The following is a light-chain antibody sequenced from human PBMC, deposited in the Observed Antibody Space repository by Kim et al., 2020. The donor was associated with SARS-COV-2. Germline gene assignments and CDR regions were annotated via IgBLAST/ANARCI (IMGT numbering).Light chain of an antibody. CDR1: SLRSYY. CDR3: ISPALSCIHFV. V-gene: IGLV3-19*01. CDR2: GKN. J-gene: IGLJ1*01. Sequence: SSELTQDPAVSVALGQTVRITCQGDSLRSYYASWYQQKPGQPPLLVIYGKNTRPSRIPDRFSCSSSGNPASLTLPGSPADAVADYYFISPALSCIHFVF.